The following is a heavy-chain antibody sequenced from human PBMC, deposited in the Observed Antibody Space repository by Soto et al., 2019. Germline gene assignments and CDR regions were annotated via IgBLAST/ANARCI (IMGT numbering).Heavy chain of an antibody. D-gene: IGHD2-15*01. V-gene: IGHV3-15*01. CDR2: IKSKIGGGTT. J-gene: IGHJ4*02. Sequence: ARRSRRHPQSGSAVMPRHGANIVCRLAPEKREEWLGHIKSKIGGGTTDYAAPVKGRFTISRDDSKNTLYLQMNSLRAEDTAVYYCANHPSFIVVVVAANDYCGQRTLVPVSA. CDR3: ANHPSFIVVVVAANDY. CDR1: AVMPRHGA.